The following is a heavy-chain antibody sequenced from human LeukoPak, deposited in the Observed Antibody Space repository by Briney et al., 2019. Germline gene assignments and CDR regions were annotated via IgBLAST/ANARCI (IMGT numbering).Heavy chain of an antibody. D-gene: IGHD3-3*01. V-gene: IGHV3-21*01. CDR1: GFTFSSYS. CDR2: ISSSSYI. J-gene: IGHJ4*02. CDR3: ARDFTRYDFWSGEFASY. Sequence: PGGSLRLSCAASGFTFSSYSMNWVRQAPGKGLEWVSSISSSSYIYYADSVKGRFTISRDNDMNSLYLQMNSLRAEDTAVYYCARDFTRYDFWSGEFASYWGQGTLVTVSS.